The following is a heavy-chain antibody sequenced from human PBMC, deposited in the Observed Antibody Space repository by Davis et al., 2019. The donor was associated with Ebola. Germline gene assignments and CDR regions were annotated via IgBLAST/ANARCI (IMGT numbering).Heavy chain of an antibody. D-gene: IGHD4-23*01. CDR2: IRSDGSVK. J-gene: IGHJ6*02. CDR3: ASGDGRGNSYDMDV. CDR1: GFTFSISG. V-gene: IGHV3-30*02. Sequence: GESLKISCAASGFTFSISGMHWVRQAPGKGLEWVAFIRSDGSVKYYADSLKGRFTISRDNAKNSLFLQMNSLRAEDTALYYCASGDGRGNSYDMDVWGQGTTVTVSS.